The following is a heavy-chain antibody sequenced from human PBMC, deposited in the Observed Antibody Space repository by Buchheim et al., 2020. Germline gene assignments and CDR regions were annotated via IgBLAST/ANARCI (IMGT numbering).Heavy chain of an antibody. D-gene: IGHD3-10*01. CDR3: ARRTKHGPGYYGMDV. Sequence: QVQLQESGPGLVKPSETLSLTCTVSGGSISNYYWSWIRQPPGKGLEWIGYIYNSGSTNYKPSLKSRVTISVDTSKNQFSLNLSSVTAADTAVYYCARRTKHGPGYYGMDVWGQGTT. CDR2: IYNSGST. J-gene: IGHJ6*02. V-gene: IGHV4-59*08. CDR1: GGSISNYY.